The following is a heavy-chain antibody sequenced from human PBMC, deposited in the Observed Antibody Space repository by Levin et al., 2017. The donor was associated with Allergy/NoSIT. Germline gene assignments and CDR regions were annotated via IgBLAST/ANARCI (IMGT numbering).Heavy chain of an antibody. CDR1: GFTFSSYA. CDR3: ARRGGSWYYFDY. J-gene: IGHJ4*02. Sequence: RPGGSLRLSCAASGFTFSSYAIHWVRQVPGKGLEWVAVISNDGSTKSYADSVKGRFTISRDNSKNTLYLQMNSLRAEDTAVYYCARRGGSWYYFDYCGQGTLVTVSS. D-gene: IGHD6-13*01. CDR2: ISNDGSTK. V-gene: IGHV3-30-3*01.